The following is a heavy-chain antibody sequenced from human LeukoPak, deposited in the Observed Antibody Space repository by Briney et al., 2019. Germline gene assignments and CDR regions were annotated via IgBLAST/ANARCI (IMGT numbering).Heavy chain of an antibody. J-gene: IGHJ4*02. V-gene: IGHV3-11*06. CDR2: ISSSSSYT. D-gene: IGHD3-10*01. CDR1: GFTFSDYY. Sequence: GGSLRLSCAASGFTFSDYYISWIRQAPGKGLEWVSYISSSSSYTNYADSVKGRFTISRDNAKNSLYLQMNSLRAEDTAVYYCARDMVRGVIIYDYWGQGTLVTVSS. CDR3: ARDMVRGVIIYDY.